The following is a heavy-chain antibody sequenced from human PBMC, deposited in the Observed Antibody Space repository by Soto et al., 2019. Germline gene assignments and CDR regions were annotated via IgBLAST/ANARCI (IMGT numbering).Heavy chain of an antibody. Sequence: PSDTLSLTCTVSGGSISSGGYYWSWIRQHPGKGLEWIGYIYYSGSTYYNPSLKSRVTISVDTSKNQFSLKLSSATAADTAVYYCARAVGYSYAPGYWGQGTLVTVYS. D-gene: IGHD5-18*01. J-gene: IGHJ4*02. V-gene: IGHV4-31*03. CDR3: ARAVGYSYAPGY. CDR2: IYYSGST. CDR1: GGSISSGGYY.